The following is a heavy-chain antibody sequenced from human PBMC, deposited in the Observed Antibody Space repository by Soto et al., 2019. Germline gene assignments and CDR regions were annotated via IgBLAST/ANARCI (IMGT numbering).Heavy chain of an antibody. V-gene: IGHV1-18*01. CDR1: GYTFTSYG. J-gene: IGHJ5*02. Sequence: VQLVQSGAEVKKPGASVKVSCKASGYTFTSYGISWVRQAHGQGLEWMGWISAYNGNTNYAQKLQGRVTMTTDTSTSTAYMELRSLRSDDTAVYYCARVSCFLEWPCGWFDPWGQGTLVTVSS. D-gene: IGHD3-3*01. CDR2: ISAYNGNT. CDR3: ARVSCFLEWPCGWFDP.